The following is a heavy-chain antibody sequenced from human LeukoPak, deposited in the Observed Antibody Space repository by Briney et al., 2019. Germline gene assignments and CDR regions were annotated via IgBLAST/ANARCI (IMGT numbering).Heavy chain of an antibody. CDR1: GFTFTSSA. J-gene: IGHJ3*02. D-gene: IGHD6-19*01. Sequence: SVKVSCKASGFTFTSSAMQRVRQARGQRLEWIGWIVVGSGNTNYAQKFQERVTITRDMSTSTAYMELSSLRSEDTAVYYCAAAQYSSGWYVVDDAFDIWGQGTMVTVSS. V-gene: IGHV1-58*02. CDR3: AAAQYSSGWYVVDDAFDI. CDR2: IVVGSGNT.